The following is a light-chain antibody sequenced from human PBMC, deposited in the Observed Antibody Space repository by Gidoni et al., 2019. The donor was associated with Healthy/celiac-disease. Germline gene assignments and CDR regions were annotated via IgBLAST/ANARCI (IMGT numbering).Light chain of an antibody. CDR2: DAS. Sequence: EIVLTQYPATLSLSPGERATLSCRASQSVSSYLAWYQQKPGQAPRLLIYDASNRATGIPARFSGSGSGTDFTLTISSLEPEDFAVYYCQQRSNWPRGYTFXQXTKLEIK. CDR1: QSVSSY. V-gene: IGKV3-11*01. CDR3: QQRSNWPRGYT. J-gene: IGKJ2*01.